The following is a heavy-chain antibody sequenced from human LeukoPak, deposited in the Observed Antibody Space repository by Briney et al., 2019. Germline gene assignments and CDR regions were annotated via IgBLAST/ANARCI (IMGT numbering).Heavy chain of an antibody. Sequence: GESLRISCKGSGYTFTSYWITWVRQMPGKGLEWMGRIDPSDSYTNYSPSFQGHVTISAVKSISTVYLQWRSLQASDTAMYYCARRVGELSPDDFWGQGTLVTVSS. CDR2: IDPSDSYT. D-gene: IGHD3-16*02. CDR1: GYTFTSYW. CDR3: ARRVGELSPDDF. J-gene: IGHJ4*02. V-gene: IGHV5-10-1*01.